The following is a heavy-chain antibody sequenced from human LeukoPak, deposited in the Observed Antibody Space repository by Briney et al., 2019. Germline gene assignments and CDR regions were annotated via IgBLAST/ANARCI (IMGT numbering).Heavy chain of an antibody. CDR2: IYTSGST. CDR1: GGSISSYY. J-gene: IGHJ3*02. V-gene: IGHV4-4*07. D-gene: IGHD6-13*01. CDR3: ARETAAGTKLATLDI. Sequence: SETLSLTCTVSGGSISSYYWSWIRQPAGKGLEWIGRIYTSGSTNYNPSLKSRVTMSVDTSKNQFSLKLSFVTAADTAVYYCARETAAGTKLATLDIWGQGTMVTVSS.